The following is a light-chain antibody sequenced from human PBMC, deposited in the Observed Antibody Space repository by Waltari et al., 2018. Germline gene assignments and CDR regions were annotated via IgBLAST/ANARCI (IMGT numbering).Light chain of an antibody. CDR1: RPHLGNNY. CDR2: ENS. CDR3: GTWDSSLSGAV. Sequence: QSVLTQPPSVSAAPGQRVTIPCPGGRPHLGNNYVSCYPQFPGTAPKLLIYENSERPSGIPGRFSGSKSGTSATLDITGLQAGDEADYYCGTWDSSLSGAVFGGGTHLTVL. V-gene: IGLV1-51*02. J-gene: IGLJ7*01.